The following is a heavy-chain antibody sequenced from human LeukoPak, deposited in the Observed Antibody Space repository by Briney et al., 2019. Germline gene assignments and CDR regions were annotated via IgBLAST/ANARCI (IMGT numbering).Heavy chain of an antibody. V-gene: IGHV3-23*01. J-gene: IGHJ4*02. CDR3: AKDLGLGWNGYNGRGDY. D-gene: IGHD5-24*01. CDR1: GFTFSSYW. CDR2: ISGSGGST. Sequence: GGSLRLSCAASGFTFSSYWMSWVRQAPGKGLEWVSAISGSGGSTYYADSVKGRFTISRDISKNTLYLQMNSLRAEDTAVYYCAKDLGLGWNGYNGRGDYWGQGTLVIVSS.